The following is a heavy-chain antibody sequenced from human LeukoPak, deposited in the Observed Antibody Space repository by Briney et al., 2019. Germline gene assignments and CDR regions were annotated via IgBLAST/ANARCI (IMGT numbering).Heavy chain of an antibody. CDR3: ARGLIDDSSGYYSAIREDHFDY. CDR2: INHSGST. Sequence: SETLSLTCAVYGGSFSGYYWSWIRQPPGKGLEWIGEINHSGSTNYNPSLKSRVTISVDTSKNQFSLKLSSVTAADTAVYYCARGLIDDSSGYYSAIREDHFDYWGQGTLVTVSS. J-gene: IGHJ4*02. D-gene: IGHD3-22*01. V-gene: IGHV4-34*01. CDR1: GGSFSGYY.